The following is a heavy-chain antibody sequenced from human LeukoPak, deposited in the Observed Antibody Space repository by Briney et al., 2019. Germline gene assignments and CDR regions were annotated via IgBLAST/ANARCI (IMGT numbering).Heavy chain of an antibody. CDR1: GGYIISGDYY. Sequence: SQTLSLTCIVSGGYIISGDYYWSWIRQPPGKGLEWIGYIYHNGDTYYNPSLKSRVFISVDTSKNQFPPKLSSVTAADTAVYYCARAGVVPAAISRAFDIWGQGSVVTVSS. J-gene: IGHJ3*02. D-gene: IGHD2-2*02. CDR3: ARAGVVPAAISRAFDI. V-gene: IGHV4-30-4*08. CDR2: IYHNGDT.